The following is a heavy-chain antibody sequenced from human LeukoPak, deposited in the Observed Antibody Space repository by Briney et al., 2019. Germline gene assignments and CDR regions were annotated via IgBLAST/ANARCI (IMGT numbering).Heavy chain of an antibody. CDR3: ARMAPADY. Sequence: PSETLSLTCTVSGGSISSGDYYWSWISQPPGKGLEWIGEINHSGSTNYNPSLKSRVTISVDTSKNQFSLKLSSVTAADTAVYYCARMAPADYWGQGTLVTVSS. CDR2: INHSGST. J-gene: IGHJ4*02. CDR1: GGSISSGDYY. V-gene: IGHV4-39*07. D-gene: IGHD2-2*01.